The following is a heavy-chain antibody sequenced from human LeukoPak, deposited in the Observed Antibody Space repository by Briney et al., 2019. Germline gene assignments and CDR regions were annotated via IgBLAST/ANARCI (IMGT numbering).Heavy chain of an antibody. CDR1: GYTFSSYD. CDR2: ISAYNGNT. J-gene: IGHJ3*02. CDR3: ARVLLGDDFWSGYLVGDAFDI. Sequence: GASVKVSCKASGYTFSSYDISWVRQAPGQGLEWMGWISAYNGNTNYAQKLQGRVTMTTDTSTSTAYLELRSLRSDDTAVYYCARVLLGDDFWSGYLVGDAFDIWGQGTMVTVSS. D-gene: IGHD3-3*01. V-gene: IGHV1-18*01.